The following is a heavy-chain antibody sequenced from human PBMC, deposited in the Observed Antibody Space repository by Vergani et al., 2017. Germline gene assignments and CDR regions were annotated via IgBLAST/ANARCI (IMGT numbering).Heavy chain of an antibody. Sequence: QVQLQESGPGLVKPSETLSLTCTVSGGSISSSYWSWIRQPPGKGLEWIGHIYYSGSTNYNPSLKSRVTISVDTSKNQFSLKLSSVTAADTAVYYCARAFGVVHWWFDPWGQGTLVTVSS. J-gene: IGHJ5*02. D-gene: IGHD3-3*01. CDR2: IYYSGST. V-gene: IGHV4-59*01. CDR1: GGSISSSY. CDR3: ARAFGVVHWWFDP.